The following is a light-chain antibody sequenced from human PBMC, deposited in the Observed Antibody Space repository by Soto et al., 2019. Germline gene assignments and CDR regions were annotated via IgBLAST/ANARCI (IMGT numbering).Light chain of an antibody. CDR1: QSVGSH. CDR3: QHRTNGPAVT. J-gene: IGKJ5*01. CDR2: DAS. Sequence: EIVLTQSPATLSLSPGERVALSCRASQSVGSHLAWYQQKPGQAPLLLIYDASSRATGIPARFSGSGSGTYVTLTISSLSSDDVAVYYCQHRTNGPAVTFGQGTRLDVK. V-gene: IGKV3-11*01.